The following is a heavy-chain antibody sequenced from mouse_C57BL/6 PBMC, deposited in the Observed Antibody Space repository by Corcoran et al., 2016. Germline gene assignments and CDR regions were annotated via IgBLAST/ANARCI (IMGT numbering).Heavy chain of an antibody. CDR1: GYTFTTYG. V-gene: IGHV9-3*01. J-gene: IGHJ4*01. D-gene: IGHD2-1*01. Sequence: QIQLVQSGPELKKLGETVKISCKASGYTFTTYGMSWVKQAPGKGLKWMGWINTYSGVPTYADDFKGRFAFSLETSASTAYLQINNLKNEDTATYFCARWGNYDYYAMDYWGQGTSVTVSS. CDR3: ARWGNYDYYAMDY. CDR2: INTYSGVP.